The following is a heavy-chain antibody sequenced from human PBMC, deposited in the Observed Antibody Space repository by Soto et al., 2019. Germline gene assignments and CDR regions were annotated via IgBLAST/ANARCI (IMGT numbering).Heavy chain of an antibody. CDR1: GFTFSSYA. CDR2: ISGSGGST. V-gene: IGHV3-23*01. D-gene: IGHD1-26*01. Sequence: EVQLLESGGGLVQPGGSLRLSCAASGFTFSSYAMSWVRQAPGKGLEWVSAISGSGGSTYYADSVKGRFTISRDNSKNTLYLQMNSLRAEDTAVYYCATRGDRIVGEGYYFDYWGQGTLVTVSS. CDR3: ATRGDRIVGEGYYFDY. J-gene: IGHJ4*02.